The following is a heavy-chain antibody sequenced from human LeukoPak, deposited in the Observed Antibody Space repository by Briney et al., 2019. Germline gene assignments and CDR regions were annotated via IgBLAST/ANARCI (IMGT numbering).Heavy chain of an antibody. J-gene: IGHJ4*02. CDR1: GYTFINYG. CDR2: ISANNGET. D-gene: IGHD2-2*01. CDR3: ARVPPSAHQLLSSDY. V-gene: IGHV1-18*04. Sequence: ASVKVSFKCSGYTFINYGINWLRQAPGQGLEGMACISANNGETRYAQNIQGRLTMTTDTSTSTDYLELRSLRHDDTAVYCCARVPPSAHQLLSSDYWGQGTQVTVSS.